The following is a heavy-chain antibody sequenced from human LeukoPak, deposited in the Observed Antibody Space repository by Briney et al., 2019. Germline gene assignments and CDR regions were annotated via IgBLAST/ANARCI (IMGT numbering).Heavy chain of an antibody. J-gene: IGHJ5*02. D-gene: IGHD2-2*01. CDR1: GFTFSDYY. V-gene: IGHV3-11*01. CDR2: ISSSGSTI. Sequence: GGSLRLSCAASGFTFSDYYMSWIRQAPGKGLEWVSYISSSGSTIYYADSVKGRFTISRDNAKNSLYLQMNSLRAEDTAVYYCAKGLILDVVPVYDPWGQGTLVTVSS. CDR3: AKGLILDVVPVYDP.